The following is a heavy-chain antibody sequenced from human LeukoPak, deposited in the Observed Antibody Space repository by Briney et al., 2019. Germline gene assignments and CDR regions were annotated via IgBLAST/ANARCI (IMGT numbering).Heavy chain of an antibody. D-gene: IGHD2-15*01. CDR2: INWNGGST. Sequence: GGSLRLSCAASGFTFDDYGMSWVRQAPGKGLEWVSGINWNGGSTGYADSVKGRFTISRDNAKNSLYLQMNSLRAEDTALYYCARGYCSGGSCYRPPYFDYWGQGTLVTVSS. CDR1: GFTFDDYG. CDR3: ARGYCSGGSCYRPPYFDY. J-gene: IGHJ4*02. V-gene: IGHV3-20*04.